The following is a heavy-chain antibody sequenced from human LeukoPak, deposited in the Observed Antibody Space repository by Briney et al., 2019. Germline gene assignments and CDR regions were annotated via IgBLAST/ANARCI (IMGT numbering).Heavy chain of an antibody. Sequence: SETLSLTCTVSGGSISSYYWSWIRQPPGKGLEWIGFVYFSGSTNYSPSLTNFNPSLKSRATISGDTSKNQFSLKLSSVTAADTAVYYCATYGGNSPDWYFDLWGRGTLVTVSS. CDR1: GGSISSYY. CDR3: ATYGGNSPDWYFDL. CDR2: VYFSGST. J-gene: IGHJ2*01. D-gene: IGHD4-23*01. V-gene: IGHV4-59*01.